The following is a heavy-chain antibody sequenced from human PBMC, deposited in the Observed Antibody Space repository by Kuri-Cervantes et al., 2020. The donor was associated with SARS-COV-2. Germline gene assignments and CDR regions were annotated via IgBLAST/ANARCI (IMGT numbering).Heavy chain of an antibody. J-gene: IGHJ4*02. V-gene: IGHV4-34*01. CDR2: INHSGST. CDR1: GFTFSDYY. Sequence: ESLKISCAASGFTFSDYYMSWIRQPPGKGLEWIGEINHSGSTNYNPSLKSRVTISVDTSKNQFSLKLSSVTAADTAVYYCARGQSSITIFGVVIIPTIYYFDYWGQGTLVTVSS. CDR3: ARGQSSITIFGVVIIPTIYYFDY. D-gene: IGHD3-3*01.